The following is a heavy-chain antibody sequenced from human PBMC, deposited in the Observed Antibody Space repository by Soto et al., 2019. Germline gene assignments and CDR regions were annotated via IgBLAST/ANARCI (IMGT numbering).Heavy chain of an antibody. J-gene: IGHJ6*02. V-gene: IGHV1-2*02. Sequence: ASVKVSCKASGYTFTGYYMHWVRQAPGQGLEWMGWINPNSGGTNYAQKFQGRVTMTRDTSISTAYMELSRLRSDDTAVYYCARDESSSGYCYYGMDVWGQGTTVTVSS. CDR1: GYTFTGYY. CDR2: INPNSGGT. CDR3: ARDESSSGYCYYGMDV. D-gene: IGHD6-13*01.